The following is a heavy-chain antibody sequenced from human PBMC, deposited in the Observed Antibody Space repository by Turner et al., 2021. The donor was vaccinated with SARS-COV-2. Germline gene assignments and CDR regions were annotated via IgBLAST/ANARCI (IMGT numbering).Heavy chain of an antibody. V-gene: IGHV3-48*03. CDR3: ARVARGNSGWYYFDY. CDR1: GFTFGSYE. CDR2: IGSRGRTI. D-gene: IGHD6-19*01. J-gene: IGHJ4*02. Sequence: EVQLVESGGGLVQPGGSLRLSCAASGFTFGSYEMNWVRQAPGKGLEWVSYIGSRGRTIYYADSVKGRFTISRDNAKNSLYLQMNSLRAEDTAVYYCARVARGNSGWYYFDYWGQGTLVTVSS.